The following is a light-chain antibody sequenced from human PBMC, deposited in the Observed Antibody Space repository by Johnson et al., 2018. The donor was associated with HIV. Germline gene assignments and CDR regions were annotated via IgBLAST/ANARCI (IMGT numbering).Light chain of an antibody. CDR1: SSNIGNNY. Sequence: QSVLTQPPTVSAAPGQKVTNSCSGSSSNIGNNYVSWYQQLPGTAPKLLIYENDKRPSGIPDRFSGSKSGTSATLDITGLQTGDEADYYCGTWDSSLSAVPFGTGTKVTVL. CDR2: END. V-gene: IGLV1-51*02. J-gene: IGLJ1*01. CDR3: GTWDSSLSAVP.